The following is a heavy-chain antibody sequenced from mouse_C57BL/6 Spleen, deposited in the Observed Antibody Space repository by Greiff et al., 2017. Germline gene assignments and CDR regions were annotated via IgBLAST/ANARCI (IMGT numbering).Heavy chain of an antibody. CDR3: ARSLSIYYGNSYCFDY. J-gene: IGHJ2*01. CDR1: GFSLSTSGMG. Sequence: QVTLKVSGPGLLQSSQTLSLTCSFSGFSLSTSGMGVSWIRQPSGKGLEWLAHSYWDDDKRYHPSLKSRLTITKDTSRNQVFLKITSVDTADTATYYCARSLSIYYGNSYCFDYWGQGTTLTVSS. V-gene: IGHV8-12*01. CDR2: SYWDDDK. D-gene: IGHD2-1*01.